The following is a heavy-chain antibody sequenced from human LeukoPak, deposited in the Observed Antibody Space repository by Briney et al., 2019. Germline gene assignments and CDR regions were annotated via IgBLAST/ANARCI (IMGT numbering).Heavy chain of an antibody. CDR1: GFTFNSYW. CDR2: IKQDGSEK. V-gene: IGHV3-7*01. J-gene: IGHJ4*02. Sequence: GGSLRLSCAASGFTFNSYWMTWVRQAPGKGREWVANIKQDGSEKYYVDSVKGRFTISRDNAKNSLYLQMNSLRAEDTAVYYCARAVLRFLEWHYYFDYWGQGTLVTVSS. CDR3: ARAVLRFLEWHYYFDY. D-gene: IGHD3-3*01.